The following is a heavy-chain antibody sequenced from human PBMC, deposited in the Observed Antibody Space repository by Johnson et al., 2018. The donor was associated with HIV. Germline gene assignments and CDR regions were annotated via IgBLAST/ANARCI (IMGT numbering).Heavy chain of an antibody. D-gene: IGHD6-6*01. J-gene: IGHJ3*02. CDR1: GFTFSYYA. V-gene: IGHV3-30*04. CDR2: ISHDGSNR. CDR3: ARDREYGLAWGCALDI. Sequence: QVQLVESGGGVVQPGRSLRLSCAASGFTFSYYAMHWVRQAPGKGLEWMAVISHDGSNRYYADSVKGRFTISRDNSKNTLYLQTNSLRGEDTAVYYCARDREYGLAWGCALDIWGQGTMVTVSS.